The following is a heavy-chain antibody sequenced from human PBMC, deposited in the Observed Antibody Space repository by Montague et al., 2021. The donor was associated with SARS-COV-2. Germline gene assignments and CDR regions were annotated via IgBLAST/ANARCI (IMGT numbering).Heavy chain of an antibody. V-gene: IGHV3-66*02. D-gene: IGHD6-13*01. CDR3: ARLLPGIAAAGGVDYFDY. CDR1: GFTVSSHY. CDR2: IYSGGST. J-gene: IGHJ4*02. Sequence: SLRLSCAASGFTVSSHYMSWVRQAPGKGLEWVSVIYSGGSTYYADSVKGRFTISRDNSKNTLYLQMNSLRAEDTAVYYCARLLPGIAAAGGVDYFDYWGQGTLVTVSS.